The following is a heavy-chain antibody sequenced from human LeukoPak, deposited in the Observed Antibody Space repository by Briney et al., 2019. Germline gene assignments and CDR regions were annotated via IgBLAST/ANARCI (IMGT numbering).Heavy chain of an antibody. Sequence: GGSLRLSCAASGFTFSRYWMHWVRQAPGKGLVWVSCINSDGSGTSYADSVKGRFTISRDNAKNTLYLQMNSLRAEDTAVYYCAKPGIAVAPDAFDIWGQGTMVTVSS. CDR1: GFTFSRYW. CDR3: AKPGIAVAPDAFDI. J-gene: IGHJ3*02. V-gene: IGHV3-74*01. D-gene: IGHD6-19*01. CDR2: INSDGSGT.